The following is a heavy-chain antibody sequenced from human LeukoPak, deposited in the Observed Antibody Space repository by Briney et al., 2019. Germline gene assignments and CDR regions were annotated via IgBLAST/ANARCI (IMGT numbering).Heavy chain of an antibody. J-gene: IGHJ4*02. CDR2: ISDNGAKS. CDR3: ARDNPPDY. CDR1: GFTFRNYA. V-gene: IGHV3-23*01. Sequence: GGSLRLSCAGSGFTFRNYAMNWVRQAPGKGLQWVSSISDNGAKSDYADSVKGRFTISRDNSKNTLYLQMNSLRVEDTAVYYCARDNPPDYWGQGTLVTVSS.